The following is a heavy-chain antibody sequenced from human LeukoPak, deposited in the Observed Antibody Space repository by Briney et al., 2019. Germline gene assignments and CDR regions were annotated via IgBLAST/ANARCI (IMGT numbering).Heavy chain of an antibody. D-gene: IGHD5/OR15-5a*01. V-gene: IGHV1-24*01. CDR2: FDPEDGET. CDR1: GGTFSSYA. CDR3: ATDLTHSVYYFDY. Sequence: ASVKVSCKASGGTFSSYAISWVRQAPGKGLEWMGGFDPEDGETIYAQKFQGRVTMTEDTSTDTAYMELSSLRSEDTAVYYCATDLTHSVYYFDYWGRGTLVTVSS. J-gene: IGHJ4*02.